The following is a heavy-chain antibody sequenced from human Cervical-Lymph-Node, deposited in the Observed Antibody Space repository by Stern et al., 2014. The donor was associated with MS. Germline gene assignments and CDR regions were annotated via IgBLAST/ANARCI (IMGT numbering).Heavy chain of an antibody. CDR1: GGV. CDR3: ARGTGDNWFDP. V-gene: IGHV1-69*06. CDR2: IIRPVGTA. J-gene: IGHJ5*02. Sequence: QMQLVQSGPDVKKPGSAVRVSCKASGGVSCLPQAPVQGLEYMGGIIRPVGTAHSPQRFQGRLTITADTSRNTTYMELRSLRSDNTAVYYCARGTGDNWFDPWGQGTLVSVSS. D-gene: IGHD3-10*01.